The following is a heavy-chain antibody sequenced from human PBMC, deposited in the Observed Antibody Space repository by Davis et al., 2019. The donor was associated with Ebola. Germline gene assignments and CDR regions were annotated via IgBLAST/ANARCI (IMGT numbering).Heavy chain of an antibody. D-gene: IGHD6-13*01. Sequence: MPSETLSPTCTLSGGSISSSSYYWGWIRQPPGKGLEWIGSIYYSGSTYYNPSLKSRVTISVDTSKNQFSLKLSSVTAADTAVYYCARLDIAALDYWGQGTLVTVSS. J-gene: IGHJ4*02. CDR2: IYYSGST. CDR1: GGSISSSSYY. CDR3: ARLDIAALDY. V-gene: IGHV4-39*01.